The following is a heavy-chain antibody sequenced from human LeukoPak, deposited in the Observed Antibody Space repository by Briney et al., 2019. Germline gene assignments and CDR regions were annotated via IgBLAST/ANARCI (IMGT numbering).Heavy chain of an antibody. CDR2: INSGGST. D-gene: IGHD5/OR15-5a*01. J-gene: IGHJ4*02. CDR3: ARQNRGVYDFFDF. V-gene: IGHV3-53*01. Sequence: RGSLRLSCVASGFTVSGTYMNWGRHPPGEGLEWDSIINSGGSTSYADSVKGRFTISRDNSKTTLYFHMNKLSAKDTAISCFARQNRGVYDFFDFWGQGTLVTVSS. CDR1: GFTVSGTY.